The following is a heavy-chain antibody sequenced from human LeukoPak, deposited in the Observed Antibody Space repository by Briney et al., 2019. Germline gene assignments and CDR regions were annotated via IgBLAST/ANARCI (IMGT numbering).Heavy chain of an antibody. CDR3: ARVFGRYYGSGSYYNADYYGMDV. CDR2: ISSSSSTI. CDR1: GFTFSSYS. V-gene: IGHV3-48*01. D-gene: IGHD3-10*01. J-gene: IGHJ6*02. Sequence: GGSLRLSCAASGFTFSSYSMNWVRQAPGKGLEWVSYISSSSSTIYYADSVKGRFTIFRDNAKNSLYLQMNSLRAEDTAVYYCARVFGRYYGSGSYYNADYYGMDVWGQGTTVTVSS.